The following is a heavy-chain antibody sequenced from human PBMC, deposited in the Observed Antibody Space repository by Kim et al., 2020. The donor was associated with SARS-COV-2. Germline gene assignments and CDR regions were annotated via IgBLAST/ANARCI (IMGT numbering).Heavy chain of an antibody. D-gene: IGHD6-6*01. CDR2: TYYRSKWYN. CDR1: GDSVSSNSAA. V-gene: IGHV6-1*01. Sequence: SQTLSLTCAISGDSVSSNSAAWNWIRQSPSRGLEWLGRTYYRSKWYNDYAVSVKSRITINPDTSKNQFSLQLNSVTPEDTAVYYCAREPIAAQKEVGYFDLWGRGTLVTVSS. J-gene: IGHJ2*01. CDR3: AREPIAAQKEVGYFDL.